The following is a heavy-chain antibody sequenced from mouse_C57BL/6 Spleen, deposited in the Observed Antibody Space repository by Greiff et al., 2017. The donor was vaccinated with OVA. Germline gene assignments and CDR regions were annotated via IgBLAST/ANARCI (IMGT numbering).Heavy chain of an antibody. J-gene: IGHJ1*03. Sequence: VQLQQSGAELVRPGASVKLSCKASGYTFTDYYINWVKQRPGQGLEWIARIYPGRGNTYYNEKFKGKATLTAEKSSSTAYMQLSSLTSEDSAVYFCAREHYGSSPWWYFDVWGTGTTVTVSS. D-gene: IGHD1-1*01. V-gene: IGHV1-76*01. CDR1: GYTFTDYY. CDR2: IYPGRGNT. CDR3: AREHYGSSPWWYFDV.